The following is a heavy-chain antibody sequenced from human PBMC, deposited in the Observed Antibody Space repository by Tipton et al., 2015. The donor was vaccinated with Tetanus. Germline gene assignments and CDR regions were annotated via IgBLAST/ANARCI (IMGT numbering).Heavy chain of an antibody. J-gene: IGHJ4*02. CDR1: GFTFNTYW. CDR2: IKQDGSEK. D-gene: IGHD1-26*01. V-gene: IGHV3-7*03. Sequence: SLRLSCEASGFTFNTYWMNWVRQAPGKGLEWVANIKQDGSEKYYVDSVKGRFTISRDNAKNSLYLQMNSLRAEDTAVYFCARDRLRAPAVGGFSPFDLWGQGTLVTVSS. CDR3: ARDRLRAPAVGGFSPFDL.